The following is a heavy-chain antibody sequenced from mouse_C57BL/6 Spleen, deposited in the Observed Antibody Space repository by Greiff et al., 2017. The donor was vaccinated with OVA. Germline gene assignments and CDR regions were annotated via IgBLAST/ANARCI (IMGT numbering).Heavy chain of an antibody. Sequence: VQLQQPGAELVKPGASVKMSCKASGYTFTSYWITWVKQRPGQGLEWIGDIYPGSGSTNYNEKFKSKATLTVATSSSTAYMQLSSLTSEDSAVYYCARKEIGYFDYWGQGTTLTVSS. D-gene: IGHD2-14*01. CDR3: ARKEIGYFDY. J-gene: IGHJ2*01. CDR1: GYTFTSYW. V-gene: IGHV1-55*01. CDR2: IYPGSGST.